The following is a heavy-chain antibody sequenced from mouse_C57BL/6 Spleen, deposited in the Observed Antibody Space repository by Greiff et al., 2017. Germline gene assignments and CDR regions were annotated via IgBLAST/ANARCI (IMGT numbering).Heavy chain of an antibody. CDR3: ARQEPLYYGYDEWYFDV. Sequence: EVQLVESGGGLVKPGGSLKLSCAASGFTFSSYTMSWVRQTPEKRLEWVATISGGGGNTYYPDSVKGRFTISRDNAKNTLYLQMSSLRSEDTALYYCARQEPLYYGYDEWYFDVWGTGTTVTVSS. V-gene: IGHV5-9*01. J-gene: IGHJ1*03. D-gene: IGHD2-2*01. CDR1: GFTFSSYT. CDR2: ISGGGGNT.